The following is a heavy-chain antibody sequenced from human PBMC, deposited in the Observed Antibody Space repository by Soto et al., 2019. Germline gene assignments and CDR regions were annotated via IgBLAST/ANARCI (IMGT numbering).Heavy chain of an antibody. CDR1: GFTVSSNY. V-gene: IGHV3-53*02. J-gene: IGHJ6*02. Sequence: EVQLVETGGGLIQPGGSPRLSCAGSGFTVSSNYMSWVRQAPGKGLEWVSVIYSGGSTYYADSVKGRFTISRDNSKNTLYLQMNSLRAEDTAVYYCAGPSTDDYDGIDVWGQGTTVTVSS. CDR3: AGPSTDDYDGIDV. CDR2: IYSGGST.